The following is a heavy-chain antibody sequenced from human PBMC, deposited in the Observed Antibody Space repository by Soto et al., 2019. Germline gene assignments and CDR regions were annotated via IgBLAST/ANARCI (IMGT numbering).Heavy chain of an antibody. CDR3: ARGLGTYYDFWSGSDKARYYFDY. Sequence: ASVKVSCKASGYTFTSYYIHWVRQAPGQGLEWMGWINPNSGGTNYAQKFQGWVTMTRDTSISTAYMELSRLRSDDTAVYYCARGLGTYYDFWSGSDKARYYFDYWGQGTLVTVSS. CDR1: GYTFTSYY. CDR2: INPNSGGT. V-gene: IGHV1-2*04. J-gene: IGHJ4*02. D-gene: IGHD3-3*01.